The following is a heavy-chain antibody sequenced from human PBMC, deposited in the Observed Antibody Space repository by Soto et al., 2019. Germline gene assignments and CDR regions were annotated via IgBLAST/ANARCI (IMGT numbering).Heavy chain of an antibody. CDR1: GVSISSGGYY. CDR2: IYHSGRT. V-gene: IGHV4-31*03. D-gene: IGHD1-26*01. Sequence: PSETLSLTCTVSGVSISSGGYYWGWIRQHPGKGLEWIGNIYHSGRTYYNPSLKSRVIMSVDTSKNHFSLNLNSVTAADTAVYYCARGGIPPSGYGIAYAMDVWGQGTTVTVSS. J-gene: IGHJ6*02. CDR3: ARGGIPPSGYGIAYAMDV.